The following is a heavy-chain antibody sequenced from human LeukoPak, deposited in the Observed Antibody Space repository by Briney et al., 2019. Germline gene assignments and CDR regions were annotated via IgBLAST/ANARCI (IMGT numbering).Heavy chain of an antibody. Sequence: GGSLRLSCAASGFTFSSYAMSWVRQAPGKGLEWVSAISGSGGSTYYADSVKGRFTISRDNSKNTLYLQMNSLRAEDTAVYYCAKMPERRFHYYDSSGYSDYWGQGTLVTVSS. J-gene: IGHJ4*02. V-gene: IGHV3-23*01. CDR1: GFTFSSYA. CDR3: AKMPERRFHYYDSSGYSDY. CDR2: ISGSGGST. D-gene: IGHD3-22*01.